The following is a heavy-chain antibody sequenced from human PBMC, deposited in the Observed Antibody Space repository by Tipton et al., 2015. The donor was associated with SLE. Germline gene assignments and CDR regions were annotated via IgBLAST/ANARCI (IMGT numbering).Heavy chain of an antibody. CDR2: IYYTGNT. D-gene: IGHD5-12*01. J-gene: IGHJ4*02. CDR3: ARLISAYDCNFDY. V-gene: IGHV4-59*08. CDR1: GGSMSYHY. Sequence: TLSLTCSVSGGSMSYHYWSWIRQPPGKGLEWIGYIYYTGNTNYNPSLEGRVTISMDTSKNQFSLKLNSVTAADTAVYYCARLISAYDCNFDYWGQGTLVTVSS.